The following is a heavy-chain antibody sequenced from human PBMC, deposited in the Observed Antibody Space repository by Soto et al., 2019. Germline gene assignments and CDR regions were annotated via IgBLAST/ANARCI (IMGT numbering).Heavy chain of an antibody. V-gene: IGHV5-51*01. CDR2: IYPGDSDT. D-gene: IGHD1-1*01. CDR1: GYTFTDYW. CDR3: ASQKTVIRGPLSSNWFDL. Sequence: GESLKISCKGYGYTFTDYWIGWVRQMPGKGLELIGLIYPGDSDTRYSPSFQGRVTISADKSISTAFLQWSSLTASDTAMYYCASQKTVIRGPLSSNWFDLWGQGTLVTVAS. J-gene: IGHJ5*02.